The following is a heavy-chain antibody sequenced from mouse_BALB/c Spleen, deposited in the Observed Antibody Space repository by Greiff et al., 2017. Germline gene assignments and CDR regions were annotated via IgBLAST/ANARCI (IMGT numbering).Heavy chain of an antibody. V-gene: IGHV1-7*01. Sequence: VQLQQSGAELAKPGASVKMSCKASGYTFTSSWMHWVKQRPGQGLEWIGYINPSTGYTEYNQKFKDKATLTADKSSSTAYMQLSSLTSEDSAVYYCARADCDSSDPGCDIDVWGAGTTVTVSS. J-gene: IGHJ1*01. D-gene: IGHD1-1*01. CDR2: INPSTGYT. CDR3: ARADCDSSDPGCDIDV. CDR1: GYTFTSSW.